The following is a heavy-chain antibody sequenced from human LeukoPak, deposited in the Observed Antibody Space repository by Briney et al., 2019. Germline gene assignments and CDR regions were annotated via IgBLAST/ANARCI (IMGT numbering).Heavy chain of an antibody. CDR2: ISYDGSDK. V-gene: IGHV3-30*03. Sequence: GGSLRLSCAASGFIFSNYAMHWVRQAPGKGLEWVAIISYDGSDKYYADSVKGRFTISRDNSKNTLFLQMNSLRAEDTAVYYCARDRRSYSSSSHWFDPWGQGTLVTVSS. CDR1: GFIFSNYA. J-gene: IGHJ5*02. CDR3: ARDRRSYSSSSHWFDP. D-gene: IGHD6-6*01.